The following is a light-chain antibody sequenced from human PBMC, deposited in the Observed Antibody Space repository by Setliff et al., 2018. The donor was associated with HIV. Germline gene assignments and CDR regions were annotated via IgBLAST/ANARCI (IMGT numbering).Light chain of an antibody. V-gene: IGLV1-44*01. CDR2: NDH. J-gene: IGLJ3*02. CDR3: QSYDSRLSGQWV. CDR1: SSNIGRNT. Sequence: QSALTQPPSASGTPGQRVTISCSGSSSNIGRNTVNWYQQLPGTAPKVLIYNDHERPSGVPDRFSASKSGTSASLAITGLQSEDEADYFCQSYDSRLSGQWVFGGGTKVTVL.